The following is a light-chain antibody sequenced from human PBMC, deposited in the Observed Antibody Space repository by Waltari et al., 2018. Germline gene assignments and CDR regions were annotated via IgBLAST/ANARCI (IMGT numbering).Light chain of an antibody. V-gene: IGKV2-28*01. CDR3: SQSRQTTVT. CDR1: QSLLHASGYNY. CDR2: VSS. Sequence: DIVMTQSPLSLPVTPGEPASISCRSNQSLLHASGYNYLEGYLQKPGQSTQQLRSVSSNRDYGVPFRFSGSGSGTDFTLKISRVEAEDVGVYYCSQSRQTTVTFGPGTTVHI. J-gene: IGKJ3*01.